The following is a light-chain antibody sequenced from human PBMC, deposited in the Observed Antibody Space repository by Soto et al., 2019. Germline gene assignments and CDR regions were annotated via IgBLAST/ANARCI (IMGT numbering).Light chain of an antibody. CDR1: QGISSY. CDR3: QQSYSSPPT. CDR2: AAS. Sequence: IRMTHSPSSLSASTGDIVTITFRASQGISSYLAWYQQKPGKAPKLLIYAASTLQSGVPSRFSGSRSGPDFTLTISSLQPEDFATYYCQQSYSSPPTFGQGTKVDNK. J-gene: IGKJ1*01. V-gene: IGKV1-8*01.